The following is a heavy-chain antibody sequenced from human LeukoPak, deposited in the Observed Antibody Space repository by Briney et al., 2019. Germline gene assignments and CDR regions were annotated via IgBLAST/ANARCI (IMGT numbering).Heavy chain of an antibody. D-gene: IGHD1-26*01. CDR1: GGSISSYF. V-gene: IGHV4-59*08. Sequence: SDTLSLTCSVSGGSISSYFWIWIRQPPGKGLEWIGYIHYSGSTHYTPPLKSRVTISVDTSKNQFSLKLSSVPAADTAVYYCARHGSGGSYGYWGQGTLVTVSS. J-gene: IGHJ4*02. CDR3: ARHGSGGSYGY. CDR2: IHYSGST.